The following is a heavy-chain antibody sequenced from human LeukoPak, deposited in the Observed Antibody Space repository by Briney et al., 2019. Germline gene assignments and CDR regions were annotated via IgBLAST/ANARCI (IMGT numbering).Heavy chain of an antibody. Sequence: PSETLSLTCTVSGGSISSYYWSWIRQPAGKGLEWIGRIYTSGSTNYNPSLKSRVTMSVDTSKNQFCLELSSVTAADTAVYYCARGAGILTGYSPPRWFDPWGQGTLVTVSS. CDR3: ARGAGILTGYSPPRWFDP. CDR1: GGSISSYY. CDR2: IYTSGST. V-gene: IGHV4-4*07. J-gene: IGHJ5*02. D-gene: IGHD3-9*01.